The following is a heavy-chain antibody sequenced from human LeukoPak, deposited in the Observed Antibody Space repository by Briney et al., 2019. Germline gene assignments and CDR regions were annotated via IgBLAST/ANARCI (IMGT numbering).Heavy chain of an antibody. D-gene: IGHD2-2*01. V-gene: IGHV3-23*01. J-gene: IGHJ6*02. CDR2: ISASGGST. CDR3: ARGPYCSSTSCSYYYYYGMDV. CDR1: GFTFNSYA. Sequence: GGSLRLSCAASGFTFNSYAMSWVRQAPGKGLEWVSIISASGGSTYYADSVKGRFTISRDNSKNTLYLQMNSLRAEDTAVYYCARGPYCSSTSCSYYYYYGMDVWGQGTTVTASS.